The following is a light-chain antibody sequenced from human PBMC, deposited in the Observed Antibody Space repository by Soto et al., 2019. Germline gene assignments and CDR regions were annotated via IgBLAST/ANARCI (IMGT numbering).Light chain of an antibody. J-gene: IGKJ1*01. CDR2: DAS. CDR1: QSISSW. V-gene: IGKV1-5*01. Sequence: DIPMTQSPSTLSASVGDRVTLSCRASQSISSWLAWHQQKPGKAPKLLIYDASSLESGVPSRFSGSGSGTEFTLTISSLQPDDFATYYCQQYKSYSPTFGQGTKVEIK. CDR3: QQYKSYSPT.